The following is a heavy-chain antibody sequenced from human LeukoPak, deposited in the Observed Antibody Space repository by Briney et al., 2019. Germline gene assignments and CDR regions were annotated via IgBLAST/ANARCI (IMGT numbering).Heavy chain of an antibody. CDR2: ISTFNGKT. J-gene: IGHJ4*02. Sequence: ASVKVSCKASGYTFTSYGISWVRQAPGQGLEWMGWISTFNGKTNYAQNLQVRVTMTTDTSTSTAYMELRSLRSDDTAMYYRARDPLYSGSYFDYWGQGTLVTVSS. D-gene: IGHD1-26*01. CDR3: ARDPLYSGSYFDY. CDR1: GYTFTSYG. V-gene: IGHV1-18*01.